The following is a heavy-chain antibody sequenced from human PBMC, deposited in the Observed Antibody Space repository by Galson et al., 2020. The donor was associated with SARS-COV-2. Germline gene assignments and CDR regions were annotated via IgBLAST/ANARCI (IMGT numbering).Heavy chain of an antibody. CDR2: IRSKANSYAT. D-gene: IGHD3-16*01. Sequence: GGSLRLSCAASGFTFSGSAMHWVRQASGNGLEWVGRIRSKANSYATAYAASVKGRFTISRDDSKNTAYLQMNSLKTEDTAMYYCTTLMDYWGQGTLVTVSS. CDR1: GFTFSGSA. CDR3: TTLMDY. J-gene: IGHJ4*02. V-gene: IGHV3-73*01.